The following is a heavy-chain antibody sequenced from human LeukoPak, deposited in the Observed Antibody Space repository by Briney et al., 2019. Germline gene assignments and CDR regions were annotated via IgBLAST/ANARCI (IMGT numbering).Heavy chain of an antibody. Sequence: PGGSLRLSCAASGFTFSSYGMHWVRQAPGKGLEWVAFIRYDGSNKYYADSVKGRFTISRDNTKNTLYLQMNSLRAEDTAVYYCAKDEDIVVVPAAIGYWGQGTLVTVSS. CDR1: GFTFSSYG. CDR3: AKDEDIVVVPAAIGY. D-gene: IGHD2-2*01. V-gene: IGHV3-30*02. CDR2: IRYDGSNK. J-gene: IGHJ4*02.